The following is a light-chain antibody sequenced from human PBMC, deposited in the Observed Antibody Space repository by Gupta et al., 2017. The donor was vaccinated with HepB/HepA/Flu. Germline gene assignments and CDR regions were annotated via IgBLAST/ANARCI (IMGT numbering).Light chain of an antibody. CDR3: QQYYSTPWT. J-gene: IGKJ1*01. CDR2: WAS. V-gene: IGKV4-1*01. Sequence: DIVMTQSPDPLSVSLGERATINCKSSQSVLYSSNNKNYLAWYQQKPGQPPKLLIYWASTRESGVPDRLSGSGSETDFTLTISNLQAEDVAVYYCQQYYSTPWTFGQGTKVEIK. CDR1: QSVLYSSNNKNY.